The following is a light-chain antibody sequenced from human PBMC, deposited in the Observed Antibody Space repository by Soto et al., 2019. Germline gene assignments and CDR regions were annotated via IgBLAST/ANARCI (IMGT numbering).Light chain of an antibody. Sequence: TQSPATLSVFPGETATLSCRASQSVSSDLAWYQQRPGQAPRLLIYGASTRATGIPARFRGSGSGTEFRLTISSLQSEDFATYYCQQYNTWHPKMAFGRGTKV. J-gene: IGKJ1*01. CDR2: GAS. CDR3: QQYNTWHPKMA. V-gene: IGKV3-15*01. CDR1: QSVSSD.